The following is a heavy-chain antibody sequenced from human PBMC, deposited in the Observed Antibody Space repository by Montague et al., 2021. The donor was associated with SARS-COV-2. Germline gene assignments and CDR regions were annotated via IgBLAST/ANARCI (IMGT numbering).Heavy chain of an antibody. CDR1: GGSISSSNYY. V-gene: IGHV4-39*07. CDR2: MYYSGST. Sequence: ETLSLTCTVSGGSISSSNYYWGWIRQPPGKGLEWIGSMYYSGSTYYNPSLKSRVTISIDTSKNQFSLKLSSVTAADTAVYYCARDDIVLQGVTKGMDVWGQGTTVTVSS. D-gene: IGHD3-10*01. CDR3: ARDDIVLQGVTKGMDV. J-gene: IGHJ6*02.